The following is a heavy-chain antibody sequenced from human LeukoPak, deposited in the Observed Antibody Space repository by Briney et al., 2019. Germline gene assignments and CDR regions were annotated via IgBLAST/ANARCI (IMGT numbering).Heavy chain of an antibody. CDR2: IIPIFGIA. V-gene: IGHV1-69*04. CDR1: GGTFSSYA. J-gene: IGHJ4*02. CDR3: ARDSPSIVATIEAYYFDY. D-gene: IGHD5-12*01. Sequence: SVKVSCKASGGTFSSYAISWVRQAPGQGLEWMGSIIPIFGIANYAQKFQGRVTITADKSTSTAYMELSSLRSEDTAVYYCARDSPSIVATIEAYYFDYWGQGTLVTVSS.